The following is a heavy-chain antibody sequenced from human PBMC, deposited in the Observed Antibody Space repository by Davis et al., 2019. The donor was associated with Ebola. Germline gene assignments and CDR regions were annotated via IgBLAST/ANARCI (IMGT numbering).Heavy chain of an antibody. CDR3: AREALIHGMDV. V-gene: IGHV1-69*13. CDR2: IIPIFGTA. D-gene: IGHD3-22*01. CDR1: GYTFTSYA. J-gene: IGHJ6*02. Sequence: SVKVSCKASGYTFTSYAMHWVRQAPGQGLEWMGGIIPIFGTANYAQKFQGRVTITADESTSTAYMELSSLRSEDTAVYYCAREALIHGMDVWGQGTTVTVSS.